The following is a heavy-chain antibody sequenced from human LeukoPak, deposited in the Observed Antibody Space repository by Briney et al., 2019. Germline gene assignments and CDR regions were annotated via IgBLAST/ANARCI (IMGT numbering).Heavy chain of an antibody. V-gene: IGHV4-59*02. Sequence: NTSEPVSLTCSVSGGSVGSNYWSWVRQPPGKGLEWIGYISYSGDTKYNPSLKSRLSMSVDTYKNQCSLMLTSVTAADTAVYYCARGRGWYPHWGQGTPVSLSS. CDR3: ARGRGWYPH. CDR2: ISYSGDT. CDR1: GGSVGSNY. J-gene: IGHJ1*01. D-gene: IGHD6-19*01.